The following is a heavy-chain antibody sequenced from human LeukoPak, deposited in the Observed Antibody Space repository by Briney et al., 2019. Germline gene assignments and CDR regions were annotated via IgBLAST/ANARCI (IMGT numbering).Heavy chain of an antibody. CDR3: SRPPDSSGFSDY. V-gene: IGHV5-51*01. J-gene: IGHJ4*02. CDR1: GYSFTRYW. D-gene: IGHD3-22*01. Sequence: GESLKISCKGSGYSFTRYWIGGVRQIPGKGLEWMGIIYPGDSDIKYSPSFQGQVTISPDKSISTAYLQWSSLKASDTAMYYCSRPPDSSGFSDYWGQGTLVTVSS. CDR2: IYPGDSDI.